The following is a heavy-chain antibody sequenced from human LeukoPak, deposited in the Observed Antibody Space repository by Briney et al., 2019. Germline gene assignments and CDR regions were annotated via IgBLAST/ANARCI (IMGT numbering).Heavy chain of an antibody. J-gene: IGHJ4*02. V-gene: IGHV4-39*01. D-gene: IGHD4-17*01. Sequence: PSETLSLTCTVSGGSISSSSYSWGWIRQPPGKGLEWIGSIYYSGSTYYNPSLKSRVTISVDTSKNQFSLKLSSVTAADTAVYYCASSYGDYFDYWGQGTLVTVSS. CDR1: GGSISSSSYS. CDR2: IYYSGST. CDR3: ASSYGDYFDY.